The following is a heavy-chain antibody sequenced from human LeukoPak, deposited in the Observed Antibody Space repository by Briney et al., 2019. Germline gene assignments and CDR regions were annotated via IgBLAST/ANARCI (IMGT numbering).Heavy chain of an antibody. V-gene: IGHV1-8*01. CDR2: MNPNSGNT. J-gene: IGHJ4*02. CDR1: GYTFTSYV. D-gene: IGHD6-13*01. Sequence: ASVKVSCKASGYTFTSYVIIWVRQATGQGLEWMGWMNPNSGNTGYAKKFQSRVTMTRNTSISTAYMELSSLRSEDTAVYYCARGIWAAAGTGVDYWGQGTLVTVSS. CDR3: ARGIWAAAGTGVDY.